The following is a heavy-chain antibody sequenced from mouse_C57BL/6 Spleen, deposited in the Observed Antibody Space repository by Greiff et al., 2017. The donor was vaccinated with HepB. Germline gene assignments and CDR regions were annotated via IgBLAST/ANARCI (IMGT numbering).Heavy chain of an antibody. D-gene: IGHD2-3*01. J-gene: IGHJ4*01. Sequence: QVQLQQSGAELVKPGASVKMSCKASGYTFTSYWITWVKQRPGQGLEWIGDIYPGSGSTNYNEKFKSKATLTVDTSSSTAYMQLSSLTSEDSAVYYCASEGDGYYGGYYYAMGYWGQGTSVTVSS. V-gene: IGHV1-55*01. CDR2: IYPGSGST. CDR1: GYTFTSYW. CDR3: ASEGDGYYGGYYYAMGY.